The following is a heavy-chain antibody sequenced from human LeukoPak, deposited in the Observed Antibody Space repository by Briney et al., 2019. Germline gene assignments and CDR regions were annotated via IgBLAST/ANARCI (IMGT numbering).Heavy chain of an antibody. CDR2: ISAYNGNT. Sequence: ASVKVSCKASGYTFTSYGISWVRQAPGQGLEWMGWISAYNGNTNYAQKLPGRVTMTTDTSTSTAYMELRSLRSDDTAVYYCARVVGSSSWYPYYYYYYMDVWGKGTTVTVSS. CDR1: GYTFTSYG. V-gene: IGHV1-18*01. D-gene: IGHD6-13*01. CDR3: ARVVGSSSWYPYYYYYYMDV. J-gene: IGHJ6*03.